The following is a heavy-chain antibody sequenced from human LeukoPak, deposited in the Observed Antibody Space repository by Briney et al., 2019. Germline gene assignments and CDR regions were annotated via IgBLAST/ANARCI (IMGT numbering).Heavy chain of an antibody. V-gene: IGHV3-48*03. J-gene: IGHJ5*02. CDR3: ARDPLSSAP. Sequence: GRSLRLSCAASGFTFSSYEMNWVRQAPGKGLEWVSYISSNASTMYYADSVKGRFTISRDNAKNSLYLQMNSLRAEDTAVYYCARDPLSSAPWGQGTLVTVSS. CDR1: GFTFSSYE. D-gene: IGHD3-10*01. CDR2: ISSNASTM.